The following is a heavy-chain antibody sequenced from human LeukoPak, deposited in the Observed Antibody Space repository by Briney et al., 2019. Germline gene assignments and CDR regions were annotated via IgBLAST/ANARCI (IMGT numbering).Heavy chain of an antibody. J-gene: IGHJ5*02. Sequence: GGSLRLSCAASGFTFSSYAMHWVRQAPGKGLVWVSRINSDGSSTSYADSVKGRFTISRDNAKNTLYLQMNSLRAEDTAVYYCARERPLEGYYDSSGYYTAGWFDPWGQGTLVTVSS. CDR2: INSDGSST. CDR1: GFTFSSYA. CDR3: ARERPLEGYYDSSGYYTAGWFDP. V-gene: IGHV3-74*01. D-gene: IGHD3-22*01.